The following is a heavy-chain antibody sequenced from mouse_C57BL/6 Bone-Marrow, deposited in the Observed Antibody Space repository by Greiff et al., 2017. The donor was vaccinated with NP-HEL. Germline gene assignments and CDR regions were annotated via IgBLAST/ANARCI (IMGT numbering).Heavy chain of an antibody. Sequence: VQLQQSGAELVMPGASVKLSCKASGYTFTSYWMHWVKQRPGQGLEWIGEIDPSDSYTNYNQKFKGKSTLTVDKSSSTAYMQLSSLTSEDSAVYYCARLNYYGSSYGFAYWGQGTLVTVSA. J-gene: IGHJ3*01. V-gene: IGHV1-69*01. CDR2: IDPSDSYT. CDR3: ARLNYYGSSYGFAY. CDR1: GYTFTSYW. D-gene: IGHD1-1*01.